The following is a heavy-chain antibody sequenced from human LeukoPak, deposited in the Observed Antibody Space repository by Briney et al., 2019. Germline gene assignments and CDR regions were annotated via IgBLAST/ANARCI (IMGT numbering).Heavy chain of an antibody. D-gene: IGHD3-22*01. CDR2: IYYSGST. Sequence: SETLSLTCTVSGGSISSYYWSWIRQPPGKGLEWIGYIYYSGSTNYYPSLKSRVTISVDTSKNQFSLKLSSVTAADTAVYYCARNTYYYDSSDYSWYFDLWGRGTLVTVSS. CDR3: ARNTYYYDSSDYSWYFDL. J-gene: IGHJ2*01. V-gene: IGHV4-59*01. CDR1: GGSISSYY.